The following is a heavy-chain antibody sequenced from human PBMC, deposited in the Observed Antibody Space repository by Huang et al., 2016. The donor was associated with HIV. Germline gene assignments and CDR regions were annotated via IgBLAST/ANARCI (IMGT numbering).Heavy chain of an antibody. CDR3: ARDRGQQLSPFDS. D-gene: IGHD6-13*01. CDR1: GFSLDSYN. J-gene: IGHJ4*02. Sequence: EVQLVESGGGLVKPGGSLRLSCAASGFSLDSYNMYWVRQTPVKGLQCVSSISPSSSFIDYADSVKGRFSISRDNAKNSLYLQMNNLRGEDTAVYYCARDRGQQLSPFDSWGQGTLVTVSS. CDR2: ISPSSSFI. V-gene: IGHV3-21*01.